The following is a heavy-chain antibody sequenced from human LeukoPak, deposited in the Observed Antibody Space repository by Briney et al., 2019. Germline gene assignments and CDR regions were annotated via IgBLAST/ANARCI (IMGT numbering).Heavy chain of an antibody. D-gene: IGHD5-18*01. CDR3: ARQYISGQWYFDY. CDR1: GFTFSSHA. J-gene: IGHJ4*02. V-gene: IGHV3-30*04. CDR2: ISSDGSYK. Sequence: GGSLRLSCAASGFTFSSHALHWVRQAPGKGLEWVAVISSDGSYKYYADSVKGRFTISRDNSKDTLYLQMNSLIPEDTAVYYCARQYISGQWYFDYWGQGTLVTVSS.